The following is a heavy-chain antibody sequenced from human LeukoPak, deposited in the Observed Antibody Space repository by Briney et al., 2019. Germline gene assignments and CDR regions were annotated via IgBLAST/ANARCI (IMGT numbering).Heavy chain of an antibody. CDR3: ARDGPHLERGDCFDY. Sequence: GASVKVSCKASGYSFTNYGISWVRQAPGQGLEWMGWISTYKDDTNYAQKIQGRVIMTKDTSTSTVYMELRSLRHDDTAVYYCARDGPHLERGDCFDYWGQETLFTVSS. D-gene: IGHD1-1*01. J-gene: IGHJ4*02. V-gene: IGHV1-18*01. CDR2: ISTYKDDT. CDR1: GYSFTNYG.